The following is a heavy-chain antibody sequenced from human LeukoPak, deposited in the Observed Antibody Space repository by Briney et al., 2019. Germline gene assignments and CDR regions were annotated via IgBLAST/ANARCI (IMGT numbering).Heavy chain of an antibody. D-gene: IGHD5-18*01. CDR2: IKQDGSEK. V-gene: IGHV3-7*01. CDR3: ARDGDTRVPGYFDY. J-gene: IGHJ4*02. CDR1: GFTFSSYG. Sequence: PGGSLRLSCAASGFTFSSYGMSWVRQAPGKGLEWVANIKQDGSEKYYVDSVKGRFTISRDNAKNSLYLQMNSLRAEDTAVYYCARDGDTRVPGYFDYWGQGTLVTVSS.